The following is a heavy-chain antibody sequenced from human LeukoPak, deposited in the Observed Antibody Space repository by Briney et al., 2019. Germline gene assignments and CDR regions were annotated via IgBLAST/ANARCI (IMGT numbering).Heavy chain of an antibody. Sequence: GASVKVSCKASGGTFSSYAISWVRQAPGQGLEWMGGIIPTFGTANYAQKFQGRVTITADESTSTAYMELSSLRSEDTAVYYCARERYCRGGSCYILDYWGQGTLVTVSS. J-gene: IGHJ4*02. CDR2: IIPTFGTA. D-gene: IGHD2-15*01. CDR1: GGTFSSYA. V-gene: IGHV1-69*13. CDR3: ARERYCRGGSCYILDY.